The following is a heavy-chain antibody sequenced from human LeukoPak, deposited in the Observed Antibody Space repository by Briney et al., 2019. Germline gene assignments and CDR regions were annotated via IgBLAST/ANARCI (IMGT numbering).Heavy chain of an antibody. CDR2: IIPILGIA. CDR1: GGTFSSYT. J-gene: IGHJ4*02. V-gene: IGHV1-69*04. D-gene: IGHD4-23*01. CDR3: ARDPPSTYGGNSGGFDN. Sequence: ASVKVSCKASGGTFSSYTISWVRQAPGQGLEWMGRIIPILGIANYAQKFQGRVTITADKSTSTAYMELSSFRSEDTAVYYCARDPPSTYGGNSGGFDNWGQETLVTVSS.